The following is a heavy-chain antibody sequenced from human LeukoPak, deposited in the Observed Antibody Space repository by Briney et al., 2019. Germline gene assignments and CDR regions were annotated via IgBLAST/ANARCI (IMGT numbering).Heavy chain of an antibody. Sequence: ASVKVSCTASGYTFTSYGISWVRQAHGQGLEWMGWISAYNGNTNYAQKLQGRVTMTTDTSTSTAYMELRSLRSDDTAVYYCARDGPYDSSGYLLYWGQGTLVTVSS. J-gene: IGHJ4*02. CDR2: ISAYNGNT. V-gene: IGHV1-18*01. CDR3: ARDGPYDSSGYLLY. CDR1: GYTFTSYG. D-gene: IGHD3-22*01.